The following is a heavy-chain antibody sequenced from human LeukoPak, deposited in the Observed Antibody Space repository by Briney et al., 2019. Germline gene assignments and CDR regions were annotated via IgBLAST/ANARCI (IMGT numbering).Heavy chain of an antibody. V-gene: IGHV3-11*01. CDR3: ARGNPLLMITFGGLFEY. CDR1: GFIFSDHY. Sequence: GGSLRLSCGASGFIFSDHYVSWIRQAPGKGLEWISYISDGGRTIHYADSVKGRFTISRDNAKNSLYLQMNSLRPDDTAVYYCARGNPLLMITFGGLFEYWGQGTLVTVSS. CDR2: ISDGGRTI. J-gene: IGHJ4*02. D-gene: IGHD3-16*01.